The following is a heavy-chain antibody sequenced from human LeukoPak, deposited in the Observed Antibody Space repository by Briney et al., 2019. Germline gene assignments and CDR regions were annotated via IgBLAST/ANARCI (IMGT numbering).Heavy chain of an antibody. CDR1: GFTVSSNY. J-gene: IGHJ4*02. V-gene: IGHV3-53*01. CDR3: ARDMIFGVPLGY. D-gene: IGHD3-3*01. Sequence: PGGSLRLSCAASGFTVSSNYMSWVRQAPGKGLEWVSVIYSGGSRYYADSVKGRFTISRDNSKNTLYLQMNSLGAEDTAVYYCARDMIFGVPLGYWGQGTLVTVSS. CDR2: IYSGGSR.